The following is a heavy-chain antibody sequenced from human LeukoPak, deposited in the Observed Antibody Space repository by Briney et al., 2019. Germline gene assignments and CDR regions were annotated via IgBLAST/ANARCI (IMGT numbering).Heavy chain of an antibody. J-gene: IGHJ4*02. D-gene: IGHD3-22*01. Sequence: PGGSLRLSCAASGFTFSDYHMSWIRQAPGKGLEWVSYISSSGSTIYYADSVKGRFTISRDNAKNSLYLQMNSLRAEDTAVYYCASVPIPINYYDSSGYPDCWGQGTLVTVSS. V-gene: IGHV3-11*01. CDR2: ISSSGSTI. CDR3: ASVPIPINYYDSSGYPDC. CDR1: GFTFSDYH.